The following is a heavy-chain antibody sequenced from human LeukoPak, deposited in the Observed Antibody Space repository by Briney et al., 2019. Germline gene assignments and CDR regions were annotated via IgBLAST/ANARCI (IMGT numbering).Heavy chain of an antibody. D-gene: IGHD3-10*01. CDR3: ATNYYGSGSYFWGPYYGMDV. V-gene: IGHV1-2*02. CDR2: INPNSGGT. J-gene: IGHJ6*02. CDR1: GYTFTGYY. Sequence: ASVKVSCKASGYTFTGYYMHWVRQAPGQGLEWMGWINPNSGGTNYAQKFQGRVTMTRNTSISTAYMELSSLRSEDTAVYYCATNYYGSGSYFWGPYYGMDVWGQGTTVTVSS.